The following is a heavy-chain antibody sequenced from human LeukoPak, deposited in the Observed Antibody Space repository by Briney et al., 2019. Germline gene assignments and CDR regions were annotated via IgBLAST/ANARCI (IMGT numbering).Heavy chain of an antibody. V-gene: IGHV4-59*11. J-gene: IGHJ4*02. CDR1: GAFTSTHY. Sequence: SETLSLTCTVSGAFTSTHYWSWVRQRLGKGMEWIGYVFYSGNSNYNPSFTSRLTMSVDTSKTQFSLKLTSVTAADTAVYYCARIDPLGYFDLWGQGTLVTVSS. CDR2: VFYSGNS. CDR3: ARIDPLGYFDL.